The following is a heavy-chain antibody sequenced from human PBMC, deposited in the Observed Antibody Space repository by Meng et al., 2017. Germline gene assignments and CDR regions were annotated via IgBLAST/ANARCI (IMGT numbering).Heavy chain of an antibody. J-gene: IGHJ4*02. CDR3: ATGAAAADH. V-gene: IGHV3-15*04. CDR2: IERKSDGGTI. Sequence: EVQLLESGGGLVKQGGSLRLSCVASGLRFTDAWMSWVRQAPGKGLEWVGRIERKSDGGTIYYAAPVKGRFTISRDDSKNTLYLQMDSLINEDTAAYFCATGAAAADHWGQGTLVTVSS. CDR1: GLRFTDAW. D-gene: IGHD6-13*01.